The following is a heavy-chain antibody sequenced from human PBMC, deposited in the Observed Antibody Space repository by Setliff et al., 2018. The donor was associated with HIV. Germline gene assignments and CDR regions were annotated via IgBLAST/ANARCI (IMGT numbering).Heavy chain of an antibody. CDR1: GFTFSWYA. Sequence: GGSLRLSCAASGFTFSWYAMHWVRQAPGKGLEWVAVMSYDGNNKYYADSVKGRFTISRDNAKNSLFLQMNSLRAEDTAVYYCASIELAAMVPVDYWGQGTLVTVSS. CDR3: ASIELAAMVPVDY. V-gene: IGHV3-30*07. D-gene: IGHD5-18*01. CDR2: MSYDGNNK. J-gene: IGHJ4*02.